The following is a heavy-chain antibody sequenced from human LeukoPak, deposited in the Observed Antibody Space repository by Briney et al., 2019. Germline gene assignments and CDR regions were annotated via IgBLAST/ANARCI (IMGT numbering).Heavy chain of an antibody. Sequence: PGGSLRLSCAASAFTVDDTYMSWVRQTPGKGLEGVSVVYSGGKTFYPDSVKGRFTISRDTSKNPVYLQMNTLRADDTAVYYCARQAAAGLDYWGQGTLVTVSS. V-gene: IGHV3-66*02. CDR2: VYSGGKT. CDR3: ARQAAAGLDY. J-gene: IGHJ4*02. CDR1: AFTVDDTY. D-gene: IGHD6-13*01.